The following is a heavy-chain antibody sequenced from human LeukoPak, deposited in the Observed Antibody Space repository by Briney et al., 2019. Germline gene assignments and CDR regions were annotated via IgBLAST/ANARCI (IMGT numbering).Heavy chain of an antibody. D-gene: IGHD4-17*01. V-gene: IGHV3-21*01. Sequence: PGGSLRLSCAASGFTFSTYNMNWVRPAPGEGLEWVSSITTSSTYIYYADSVKGRFTISRDNAKNSLYLQMNRLRAEDTAVYYCTRAGSLMTTVTIDYWGQGTLVTVSS. CDR3: TRAGSLMTTVTIDY. J-gene: IGHJ4*02. CDR1: GFTFSTYN. CDR2: ITTSSTYI.